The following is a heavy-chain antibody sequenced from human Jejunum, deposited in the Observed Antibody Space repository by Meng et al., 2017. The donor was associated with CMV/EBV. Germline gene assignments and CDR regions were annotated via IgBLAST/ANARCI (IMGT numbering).Heavy chain of an antibody. Sequence: LSDYTIHWVRQAPGKGLEWVGRIRSKTYSSATAFAASVKGRFIISRDDSKNTAYLQMNSLKTEDTAVYYCTRHSIVVVPAAGFDPWGQGALVTVSS. J-gene: IGHJ5*02. CDR3: TRHSIVVVPAAGFDP. V-gene: IGHV3-73*01. CDR2: IRSKTYSSAT. D-gene: IGHD2-2*01. CDR1: LSDYT.